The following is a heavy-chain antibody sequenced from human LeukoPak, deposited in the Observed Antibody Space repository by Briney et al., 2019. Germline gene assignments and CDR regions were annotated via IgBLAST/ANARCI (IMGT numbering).Heavy chain of an antibody. V-gene: IGHV3-74*01. CDR1: GFTFSNYW. CDR2: INTDGSST. D-gene: IGHD3-9*01. Sequence: GGSLRLSCAASGFTFSNYWMHWVRQAPGKGLVWVSRINTDGSSTKYADFVKGRFTISRDNAKNTLYLQMNSLRAEDTAVYYCARVDILTGYLDYWAREPWSPSPQ. J-gene: IGHJ4*02. CDR3: ARVDILTGYLDY.